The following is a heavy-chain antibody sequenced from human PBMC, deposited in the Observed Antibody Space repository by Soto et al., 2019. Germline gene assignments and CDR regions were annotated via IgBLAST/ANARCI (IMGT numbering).Heavy chain of an antibody. CDR1: GFTVSSNY. V-gene: IGHV3-53*04. CDR3: ARGGHDYGDPFDY. J-gene: IGHJ4*02. CDR2: IYSGGST. Sequence: GGSLRLSCAASGFTVSSNYMSWVHQAPGKGLEWVSVIYSGGSTYYADSVKGRFTISRHNSKNTLYLQMNSLRAEDTAVYYCARGGHDYGDPFDYWGQGTLVTVSS. D-gene: IGHD4-17*01.